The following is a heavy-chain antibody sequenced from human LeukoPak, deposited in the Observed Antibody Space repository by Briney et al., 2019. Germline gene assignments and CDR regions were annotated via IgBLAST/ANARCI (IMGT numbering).Heavy chain of an antibody. D-gene: IGHD2-15*01. J-gene: IGHJ6*03. CDR2: IYTSGST. CDR3: ARMDHCSGGSCYRRGYYYYYMDV. CDR1: GGSISSGSYY. V-gene: IGHV4-61*02. Sequence: SQTLSLTCTVSGGSISSGSYYWSWIRQPAGKGLEWIGRIYTSGSTNYNPSLKSRVTISVDTSKNQFSLKLSSVTAADTAVYYCARMDHCSGGSCYRRGYYYYYMDVWGKGTTVTVSS.